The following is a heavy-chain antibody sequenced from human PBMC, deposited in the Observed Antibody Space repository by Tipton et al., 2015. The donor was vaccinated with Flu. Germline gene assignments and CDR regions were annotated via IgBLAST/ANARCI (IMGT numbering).Heavy chain of an antibody. CDR2: IYPGDSDT. V-gene: IGHV5-51*01. CDR1: GYSFSSYW. CDR3: VRRTNYSSDS. D-gene: IGHD5-18*01. J-gene: IGHJ4*02. Sequence: VQLVQSGAEVKKSGESLKISCKGSGYSFSSYWIGWVRQMSGKGPEWMGNIYPGDSDTTYSASFQGQVTISADKSINTAYLQWSSLKASDTAVYYCVRRTNYSSDSWGQGTLVTVSS.